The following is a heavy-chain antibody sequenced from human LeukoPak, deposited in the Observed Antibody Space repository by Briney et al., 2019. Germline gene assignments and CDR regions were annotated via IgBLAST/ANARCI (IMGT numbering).Heavy chain of an antibody. Sequence: SVKVSCKTSGGTFSTYAISWVRQAPGQGLEWMGGIIPIFGTGNYAPKFRGRVTITADESTSTAYMELSSLRSEDTAVYYCARGLGDSSGYYYSDNWGQGTLVTVSS. CDR2: IIPIFGTG. J-gene: IGHJ4*02. V-gene: IGHV1-69*01. CDR3: ARGLGDSSGYYYSDN. CDR1: GGTFSTYA. D-gene: IGHD3-22*01.